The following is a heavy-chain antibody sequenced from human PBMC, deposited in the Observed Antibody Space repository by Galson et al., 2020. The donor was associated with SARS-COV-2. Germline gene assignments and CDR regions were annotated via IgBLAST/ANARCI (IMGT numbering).Heavy chain of an antibody. J-gene: IGHJ3*02. CDR1: GYSFTSYW. CDR2: IYPGDSDT. V-gene: IGHV5-51*01. D-gene: IGHD2-2*01. CDR3: ARQCRLYCSSTSWAATNEDDAFDI. Sequence: HGESLKISCKGSGYSFTSYWIGWVRQLPGKGLEWMGLIYPGDSDTRYSPSFQGQVTISADKSISTAYLQWSSLKASDTAMYYCARQCRLYCSSTSWAATNEDDAFDIWGQGTMVTVSS.